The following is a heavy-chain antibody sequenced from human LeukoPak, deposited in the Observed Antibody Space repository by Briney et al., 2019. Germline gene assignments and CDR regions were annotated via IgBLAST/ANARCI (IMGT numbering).Heavy chain of an antibody. CDR3: ARGFRLMAKFDY. V-gene: IGHV4-34*01. J-gene: IGHJ4*02. CDR1: GGSISSYY. Sequence: PSETLSLTCTVSGGSISSYYWSWIRQPPGKGLEWIGEINHSGSTNYNPSLKSRVTISVDTSKNQFSLKLSSVTAADTAVYYCARGFRLMAKFDYWGQGTLVTVSS. D-gene: IGHD2-8*01. CDR2: INHSGST.